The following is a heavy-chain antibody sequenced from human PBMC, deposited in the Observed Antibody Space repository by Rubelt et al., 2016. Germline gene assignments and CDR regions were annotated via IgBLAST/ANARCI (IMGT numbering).Heavy chain of an antibody. V-gene: IGHV4-31*03. J-gene: IGHJ4*02. CDR2: IYYSGST. CDR3: ARDSGSRIFDY. Sequence: QVQLQESGPGLVKPSQTLSLTCTVSGGSISSGGYYWSWIRQHPGKGLEWIGYIYYSGSTYYNPSRKRRLTSSVDTSKNQFSLKLSSGTAADTAVYYCARDSGSRIFDYWGQGTLVTVSS. D-gene: IGHD2/OR15-2a*01. CDR1: GGSISSGGYY.